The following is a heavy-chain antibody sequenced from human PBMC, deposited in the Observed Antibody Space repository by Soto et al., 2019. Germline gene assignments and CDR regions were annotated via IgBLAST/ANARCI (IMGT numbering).Heavy chain of an antibody. CDR1: GGTFGSYA. D-gene: IGHD6-13*01. CDR3: ARERSAAGTGWFDP. Sequence: ASVKVSCKASGGTFGSYAISWVRQATGQGLEWMGWMNPNSGNTGYAQKFQGRVTMTRNTSISTAYMELSSLRYEDTAVYYCARERSAAGTGWFDPWGQGTLVTVSS. J-gene: IGHJ5*02. V-gene: IGHV1-8*02. CDR2: MNPNSGNT.